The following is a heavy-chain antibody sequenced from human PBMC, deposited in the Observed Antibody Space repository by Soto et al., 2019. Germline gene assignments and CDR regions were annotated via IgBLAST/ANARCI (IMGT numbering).Heavy chain of an antibody. CDR3: ARGGGYCTPTSCAIDS. V-gene: IGHV3-23*01. CDR1: RFSLSSYE. D-gene: IGHD2-8*01. Sequence: EVQLLKSGGGLVQPGGSLRLSCVASRFSLSSYEMSWVRQAAGKGLEWVSRVSLTGDRTNYAGSVKGQFTVSRDNFKNTLYLEMYSLRPEDTAIYYCARGGGYCTPTSCAIDSWGRGTPVTVSS. J-gene: IGHJ4*02. CDR2: VSLTGDRT.